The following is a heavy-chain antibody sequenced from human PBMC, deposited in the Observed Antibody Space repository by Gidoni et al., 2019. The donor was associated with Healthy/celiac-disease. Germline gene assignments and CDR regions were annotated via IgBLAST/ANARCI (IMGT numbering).Heavy chain of an antibody. J-gene: IGHJ5*02. CDR3: ARDGLVVPAALSGWFDP. D-gene: IGHD2-2*01. CDR1: GCTFSSDS. Sequence: EVQLVESGGGLVKPGGSRRLSCAAAGCTFSSDSRNWVRQAPGKGLEWVSSISSSSSYIYYADSVKGRFTISRDNAKNSLYLQMNSLRAEDTAVYYCARDGLVVPAALSGWFDPWGQGTLVTVSS. CDR2: ISSSSSYI. V-gene: IGHV3-21*01.